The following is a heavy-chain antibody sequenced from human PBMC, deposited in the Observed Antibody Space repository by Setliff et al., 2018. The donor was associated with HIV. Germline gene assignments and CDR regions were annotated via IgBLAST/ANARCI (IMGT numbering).Heavy chain of an antibody. V-gene: IGHV4-39*07. Sequence: PSETLSLTCTVSGGSISSGNYYWGWIRQPPGKGLEWIGSIYYNGSPSYNPSLKSRVSISVDKSKNQLSLKLNSVTAADTAVYYCARDGGFGDQGGNWFDPWGQGTLVTVSS. CDR2: IYYNGSP. CDR3: ARDGGFGDQGGNWFDP. D-gene: IGHD3-10*01. J-gene: IGHJ5*02. CDR1: GGSISSGNYY.